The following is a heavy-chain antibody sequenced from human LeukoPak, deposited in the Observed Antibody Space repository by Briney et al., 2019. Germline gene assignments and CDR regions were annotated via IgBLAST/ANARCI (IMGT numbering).Heavy chain of an antibody. CDR1: GYTFTSYG. J-gene: IGHJ5*02. CDR3: ARACSSTSCYGLGAFDP. Sequence: ASVKVSCKASGYTFTSYGISWVRQAPGQGLEWMGWISTYNGDTNYAQKLQGRVTMTTDTSTSTAYMELRSLRSDDTAVYYCARACSSTSCYGLGAFDPWGQGTLVTVSS. CDR2: ISTYNGDT. D-gene: IGHD2-2*01. V-gene: IGHV1-18*01.